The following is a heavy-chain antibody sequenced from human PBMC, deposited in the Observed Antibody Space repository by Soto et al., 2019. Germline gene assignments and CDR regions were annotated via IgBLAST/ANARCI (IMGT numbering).Heavy chain of an antibody. CDR2: INHSGST. CDR3: ARGVRPTAAASYNWFDP. V-gene: IGHV4-34*01. Sequence: SETLSLTCAVYGGSFSGYYWSWIRQPPGKGLEWIGEINHSGSTNYNPSLKSRVTISVDTSKNQFSLKLSSVTAADTAVYYCARGVRPTAAASYNWFDPWGQGTLVTVSS. J-gene: IGHJ5*02. CDR1: GGSFSGYY. D-gene: IGHD6-13*01.